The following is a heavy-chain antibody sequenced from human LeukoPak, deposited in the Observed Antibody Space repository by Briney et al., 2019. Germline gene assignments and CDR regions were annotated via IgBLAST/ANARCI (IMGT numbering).Heavy chain of an antibody. CDR1: GGSFSGYY. CDR3: ARGQERFGELPQYYFDY. Sequence: SETLSLTCAVYGGSFSGYYWSWIRQPPGKGLEWIGEINHSGSTNYNPSLKSRVTISVDTSKNQFSLKLSSVTAADTAVYYCARGQERFGELPQYYFDYWGQGTLVTVSS. D-gene: IGHD3-10*01. J-gene: IGHJ4*02. V-gene: IGHV4-34*01. CDR2: INHSGST.